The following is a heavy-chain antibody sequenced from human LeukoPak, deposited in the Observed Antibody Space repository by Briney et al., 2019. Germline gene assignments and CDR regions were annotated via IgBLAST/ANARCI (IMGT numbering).Heavy chain of an antibody. CDR1: GFTFSSYE. Sequence: PGGSLRLSCAASGFTFSSYEMNWVRQAPGKGLEWVSYFSSSGSTIYYADSVKGRFTISRDNAKNSLYLQMNSLRAEDTAVYYCAREAGRELLWFGELLFRGNYYFDYWGQGTLVTVSS. V-gene: IGHV3-48*03. CDR3: AREAGRELLWFGELLFRGNYYFDY. J-gene: IGHJ4*02. D-gene: IGHD3-10*01. CDR2: FSSSGSTI.